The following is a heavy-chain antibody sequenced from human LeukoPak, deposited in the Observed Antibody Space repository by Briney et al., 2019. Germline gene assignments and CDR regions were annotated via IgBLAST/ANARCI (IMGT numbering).Heavy chain of an antibody. CDR3: ARGGRSYDSSGYYPIDY. Sequence: GASVKVSCKASGYTFTSYGISWVRQAPGQGLEWMGWISGYNGNTKYAQKFQGRLTMTTDTSTSTAYMELRSLRSDDTAVYYCARGGRSYDSSGYYPIDYWGQGTLVTVSS. CDR2: ISGYNGNT. J-gene: IGHJ4*02. V-gene: IGHV1-18*01. CDR1: GYTFTSYG. D-gene: IGHD3-22*01.